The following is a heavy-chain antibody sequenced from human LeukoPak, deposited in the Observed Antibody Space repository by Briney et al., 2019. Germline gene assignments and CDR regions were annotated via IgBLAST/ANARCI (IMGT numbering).Heavy chain of an antibody. CDR3: ASRTGGWGPTWDV. V-gene: IGHV3-21*01. CDR2: ISSSSSYI. CDR1: GFTFSSYG. Sequence: GRSLRLSCAASGFTFSSYGMHWVRQAPGKGLEWVSSISSSSSYIYYADSVKGRFTISRDNAKNSLYLQMNSLRAEDTAVYYCASRTGGWGPTWDVWGQGTTVTVSS. D-gene: IGHD6-19*01. J-gene: IGHJ6*02.